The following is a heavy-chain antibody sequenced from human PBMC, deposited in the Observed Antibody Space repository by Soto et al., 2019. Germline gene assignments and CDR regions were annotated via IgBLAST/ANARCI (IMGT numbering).Heavy chain of an antibody. D-gene: IGHD6-19*01. CDR1: GGTFSSYA. V-gene: IGHV1-69*13. Sequence: SVKVSCKASGGTFSSYAISWVRQAPGQGLEWMGGIIPIFGTANYAQKFQGRVTITADESTSTAYMELSSLRSEDTAVYYCAREYSSGWPDYRYYYYGMDVWGQGTTVTVSS. CDR3: AREYSSGWPDYRYYYYGMDV. J-gene: IGHJ6*02. CDR2: IIPIFGTA.